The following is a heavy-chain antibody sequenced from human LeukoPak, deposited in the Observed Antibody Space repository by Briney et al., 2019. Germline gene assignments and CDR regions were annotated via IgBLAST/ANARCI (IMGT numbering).Heavy chain of an antibody. CDR2: IKQDGSEK. CDR3: ARDYYGSGSYYNRGFDY. D-gene: IGHD3-10*01. Sequence: PGGSLRLSCAASGFTFSSYWMSWVRQAPGKGLEWVANIKQDGSEKYYVDSVKGRFTICRDNAKNSLYLQMSSLRAEDTAVYYCARDYYGSGSYYNRGFDYWGQGTLVTVSS. V-gene: IGHV3-7*03. CDR1: GFTFSSYW. J-gene: IGHJ4*02.